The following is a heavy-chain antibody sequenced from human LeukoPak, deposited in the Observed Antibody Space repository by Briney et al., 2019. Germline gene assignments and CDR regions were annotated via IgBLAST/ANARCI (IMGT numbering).Heavy chain of an antibody. D-gene: IGHD4-11*01. Sequence: GGSLRLSCAASGFTVSSNYMSWVRQAPGKGLEWVSVIYSGGSTYYADSVKGRFTISRDNSKNTLYLQMNSLRAEDTAVYYCTRVEETATTAAIIRKYSYYYYMDVWGKGNTVTVSS. CDR1: GFTVSSNY. V-gene: IGHV3-53*01. CDR2: IYSGGST. CDR3: TRVEETATTAAIIRKYSYYYYMDV. J-gene: IGHJ6*03.